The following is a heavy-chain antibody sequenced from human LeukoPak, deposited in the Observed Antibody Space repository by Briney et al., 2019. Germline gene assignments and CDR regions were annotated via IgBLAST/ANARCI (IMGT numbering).Heavy chain of an antibody. Sequence: GGSLRLSRAASGFTFSDYWMTWVRQAPGKGLECVANIKQDGSEKYYVDSVKGRFTISRDNAKNSLYLQMNNLRAEDTAVYYCARGGGHGDYNYYWGQGTLVTVSS. V-gene: IGHV3-7*01. CDR2: IKQDGSEK. D-gene: IGHD3-9*01. CDR3: ARGGGHGDYNYY. J-gene: IGHJ4*02. CDR1: GFTFSDYW.